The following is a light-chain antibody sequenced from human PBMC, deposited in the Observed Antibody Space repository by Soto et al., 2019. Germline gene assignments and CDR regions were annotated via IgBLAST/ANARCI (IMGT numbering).Light chain of an antibody. J-gene: IGLJ2*01. V-gene: IGLV2-14*01. Sequence: QSVLTQPASVSGSPGQSITISCTGTSSDVGGYNFVSWYQQHPGKAPNLMIYEVSNRPSGVSNRFSGSKSGNTASLTISGLQAEDEADYYCSSYTSSITLVFGGGTKVTVL. CDR3: SSYTSSITLV. CDR1: SSDVGGYNF. CDR2: EVS.